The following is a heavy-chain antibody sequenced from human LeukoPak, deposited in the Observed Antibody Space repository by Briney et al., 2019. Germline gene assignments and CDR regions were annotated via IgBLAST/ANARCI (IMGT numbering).Heavy chain of an antibody. CDR1: GGSFSGYY. D-gene: IGHD6-19*01. CDR3: ARAPIAVAGYFDY. CDR2: INHSGST. J-gene: IGHJ4*02. Sequence: SETLPLTCAVYGGSFSGYYWSWIRQPPGKGLEWIGEINHSGSTNYNPSLKSRVTVSVDTSKNQFSLKLSSVTAADTAVYYCARAPIAVAGYFDYWGQGTLVTVSS. V-gene: IGHV4-34*01.